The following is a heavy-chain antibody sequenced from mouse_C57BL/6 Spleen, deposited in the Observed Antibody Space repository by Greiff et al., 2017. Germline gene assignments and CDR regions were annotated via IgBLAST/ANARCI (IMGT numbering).Heavy chain of an antibody. V-gene: IGHV1-18*01. CDR1: GYTFTDYN. CDR2: INPNNGGT. CDR3: ARRLSPFYYDYDAEFAY. J-gene: IGHJ3*01. Sequence: VQLKQSGPELVKPGASVKIPCKASGYTFTDYNMDWVKQSHGKSLEWIGDINPNNGGTIYNQKFKGKATLTVDKSSSTAYMELRSLTSEDTAVYYCARRLSPFYYDYDAEFAYWGQGTLVTVSA. D-gene: IGHD2-4*01.